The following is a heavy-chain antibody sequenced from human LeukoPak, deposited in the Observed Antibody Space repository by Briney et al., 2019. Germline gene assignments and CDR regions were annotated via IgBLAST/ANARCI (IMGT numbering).Heavy chain of an antibody. D-gene: IGHD3-3*01. CDR3: ARAYDFWSGYYEDWFDP. V-gene: IGHV4-59*01. CDR1: GGSLSTYY. Sequence: SETLSLTCTVSGGSLSTYYWSWIRQPPGKELEWIGYNSYSGSTNYNPSLKSRVTISVDTSKNQFSLKLSSVTAADTAVYYCARAYDFWSGYYEDWFDPWGQGTLVTVSS. CDR2: NSYSGST. J-gene: IGHJ5*02.